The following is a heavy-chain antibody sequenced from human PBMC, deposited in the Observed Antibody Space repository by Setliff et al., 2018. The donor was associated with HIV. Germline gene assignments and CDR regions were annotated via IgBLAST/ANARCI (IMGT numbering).Heavy chain of an antibody. CDR1: GYSTSSGYY. D-gene: IGHD2-2*01. CDR3: ASEYCSSTSCYPYDY. V-gene: IGHV4-38-2*01. CDR2: IYHSGST. Sequence: SETLSLTCAVSGYSTSSGYYWGWIRQPPGKGLEWIGSIYHSGSTYYNPSLKSRVTISVDTSKNQFSLKLSSVTAADTAVYYCASEYCSSTSCYPYDYWGQGTLVTVSS. J-gene: IGHJ4*02.